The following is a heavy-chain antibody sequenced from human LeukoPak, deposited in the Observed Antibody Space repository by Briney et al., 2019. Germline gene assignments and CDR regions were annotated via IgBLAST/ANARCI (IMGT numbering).Heavy chain of an antibody. J-gene: IGHJ6*03. Sequence: GGSLRLSCAASGFTFDDYAMHWVRQASGKGLEWVSHITWDGGSTHYANSVEGRFTISRDNRENSLYLQMNSLRPEDTALYYCAKDRAARGRGNYFYMDVWGKGTTVTVSS. CDR1: GFTFDDYA. CDR2: ITWDGGST. V-gene: IGHV3-43D*03. D-gene: IGHD2/OR15-2a*01. CDR3: AKDRAARGRGNYFYMDV.